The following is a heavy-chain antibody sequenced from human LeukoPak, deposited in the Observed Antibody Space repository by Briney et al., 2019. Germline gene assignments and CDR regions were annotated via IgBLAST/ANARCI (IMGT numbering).Heavy chain of an antibody. Sequence: SETLSLTCSVSGGSIRSSFYWGWIRQPPGKGLEWIASISGSISYSDTYYNPSLKSRVTISVDSSKNQFSLKLSSVTAADTAVYYCARVLNCGGDCLGFDYWGQGTLVTVSS. CDR3: ARVLNCGGDCLGFDY. CDR2: ISGSISYSDT. D-gene: IGHD2-21*02. V-gene: IGHV4-39*07. J-gene: IGHJ4*02. CDR1: GGSIRSSFY.